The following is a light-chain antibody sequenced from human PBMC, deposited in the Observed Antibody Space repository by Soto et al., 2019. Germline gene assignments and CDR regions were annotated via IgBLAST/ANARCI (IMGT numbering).Light chain of an antibody. J-gene: IGKJ1*01. CDR2: GAS. CDR3: QQYGGSPQT. V-gene: IGKV3-20*01. CDR1: QSVSKY. Sequence: EIVLMQSPGTLALSPGEGATLSCRASQSVSKYLAWYQQKPGQAPRLLIYGASSRATGIPDSFSGSGSGTDFTLTISRLEPEDFAVYYCQQYGGSPQTFGQGTKVEIK.